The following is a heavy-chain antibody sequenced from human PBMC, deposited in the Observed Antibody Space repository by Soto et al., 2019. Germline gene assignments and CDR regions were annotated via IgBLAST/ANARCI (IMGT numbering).Heavy chain of an antibody. J-gene: IGHJ4*02. V-gene: IGHV1-69*13. D-gene: IGHD2-21*02. CDR3: ARHIVVVTATQTYFDY. Sequence: GASVKVSCKASGGTFSSYAISWVRQAPGQGLEWMGGIIPIFGTANYAQKFQGRVTITADESTSTAYMELSSLRSEDTAVYYCARHIVVVTATQTYFDYWGQGTLVTVSS. CDR1: GGTFSSYA. CDR2: IIPIFGTA.